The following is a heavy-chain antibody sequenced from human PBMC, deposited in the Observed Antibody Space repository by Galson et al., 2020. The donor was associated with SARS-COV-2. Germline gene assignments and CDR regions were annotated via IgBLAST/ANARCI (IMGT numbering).Heavy chain of an antibody. CDR1: GFTVSSNY. J-gene: IGHJ2*01. CDR3: ARGDYYGSGIYWYFDL. V-gene: IGHV3-53*01. CDR2: IYSGGST. Sequence: GGSLRLSCAASGFTVSSNYMSWVRQAPGKGLEWVSVIYSGGSTFYADSVKGQFTISRDNSKNTLYLQMNSLRVEDTAVYYCARGDYYGSGIYWYFDLWGRGTLVTVSS. D-gene: IGHD3-10*01.